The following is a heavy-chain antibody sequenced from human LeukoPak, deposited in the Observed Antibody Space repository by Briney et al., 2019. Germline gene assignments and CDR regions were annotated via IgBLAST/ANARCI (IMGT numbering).Heavy chain of an antibody. J-gene: IGHJ3*02. Sequence: SETLSLTCTVSGGSISSYYWSWIRQPPGKGLEWIGYIYYSGSTNYNPSLKSRVTISVDTSKNQFSLKLSFVTAADTAVYYCAREGSSYDSSTNDAFDIWGQGTMVTVSS. CDR1: GGSISSYY. D-gene: IGHD3-22*01. CDR3: AREGSSYDSSTNDAFDI. CDR2: IYYSGST. V-gene: IGHV4-59*12.